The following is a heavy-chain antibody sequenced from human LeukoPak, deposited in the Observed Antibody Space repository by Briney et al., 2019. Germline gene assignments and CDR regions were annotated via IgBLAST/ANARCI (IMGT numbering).Heavy chain of an antibody. Sequence: SQTLSLTCAISGDSVSSNSAAWNWIRQSPSRGLEWLGRTYYRSKWYNDYAVSVKSRITINPDTSKNQFSLQPNSVTPEDTAVYYCVRARGVYTSSFAFDIWGQGTVVTVSS. J-gene: IGHJ3*02. CDR1: GDSVSSNSAA. CDR2: TYYRSKWYN. V-gene: IGHV6-1*01. D-gene: IGHD6-6*01. CDR3: VRARGVYTSSFAFDI.